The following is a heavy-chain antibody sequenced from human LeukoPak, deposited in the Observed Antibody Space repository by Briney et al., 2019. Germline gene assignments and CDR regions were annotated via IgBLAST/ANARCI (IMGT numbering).Heavy chain of an antibody. V-gene: IGHV1-2*06. CDR3: ARDLSSTTNWELDY. D-gene: IGHD1-7*01. CDR2: INLNSGVI. J-gene: IGHJ4*02. CDR1: GYTFTDYF. Sequence: ASVKVSCKASGYTFTDYFCYWVRQAPGPGLEWMGRINLNSGVIEYAQQFQGRVTMTRDKSISTAYMELSGLTSDDTAVYYCARDLSSTTNWELDYWGQGTLVTVSS.